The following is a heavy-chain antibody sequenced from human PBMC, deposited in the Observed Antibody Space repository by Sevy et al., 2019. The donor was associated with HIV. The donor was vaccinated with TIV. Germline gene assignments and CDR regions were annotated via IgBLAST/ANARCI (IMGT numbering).Heavy chain of an antibody. CDR1: GFTFSIYA. CDR2: ISRSGGST. D-gene: IGHD2-2*01. CDR3: AKVDVVVPVADYGLDV. Sequence: GGSLRLSCAASGFTFSIYAMSWVRQAPGKGLEWVSSISRSGGSTHYADSVKGRLTISRDKSKSTLFLEMNSLRVEDTAVYYCAKVDVVVPVADYGLDVWGQGTTVTVSS. V-gene: IGHV3-23*01. J-gene: IGHJ6*02.